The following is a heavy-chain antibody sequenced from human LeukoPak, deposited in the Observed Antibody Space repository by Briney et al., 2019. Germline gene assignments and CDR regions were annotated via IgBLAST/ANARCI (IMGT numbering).Heavy chain of an antibody. J-gene: IGHJ4*02. V-gene: IGHV3-7*01. CDR1: GGSFSGYY. CDR2: IKQDGSEK. CDR3: ARAGIAVAGTVDY. Sequence: ETLSLTCAVYGGSFSGYYWSWIRQPPGKGLEWVANIKQDGSEKYYVDSVEGRFTISRDNAKNSLYLQMNSLRAEDTAVYYCARAGIAVAGTVDYWGQGTLVTVSS. D-gene: IGHD6-19*01.